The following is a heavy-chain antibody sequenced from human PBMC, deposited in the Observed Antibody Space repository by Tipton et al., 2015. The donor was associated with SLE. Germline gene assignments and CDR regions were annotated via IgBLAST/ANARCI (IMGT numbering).Heavy chain of an antibody. CDR3: ARLATVTSDFDF. J-gene: IGHJ4*02. Sequence: QLVQSGAEVKKSGESLKISCKASGNSFTSYWIGWVRQMPGKGLEWMGIIYPGDSGATYSPSFQGQVTISADKSISTAYLQWSSLKASDTAMYYCARLATVTSDFDFWGQGTLVTVSS. CDR2: IYPGDSGA. D-gene: IGHD4-17*01. V-gene: IGHV5-51*03. CDR1: GNSFTSYW.